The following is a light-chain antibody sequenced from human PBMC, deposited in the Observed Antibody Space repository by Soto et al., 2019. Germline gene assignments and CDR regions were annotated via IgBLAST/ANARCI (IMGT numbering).Light chain of an antibody. V-gene: IGLV2-14*03. Sequence: QSALTQPASVSGSPGQSITISCTGTSSDVGGYDYVSWYQQHPGKAPRLMIYDVNNRPSGVSNRFSGPKSGNTASLTISGLQAEDEADYYCNSYSTSSTPLVFGGGTKLTVL. J-gene: IGLJ2*01. CDR2: DVN. CDR3: NSYSTSSTPLV. CDR1: SSDVGGYDY.